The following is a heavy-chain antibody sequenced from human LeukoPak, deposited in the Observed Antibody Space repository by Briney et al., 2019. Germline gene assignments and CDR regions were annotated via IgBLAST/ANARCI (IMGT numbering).Heavy chain of an antibody. CDR2: IYTTGST. V-gene: IGHV4-4*07. J-gene: IGHJ3*01. Sequence: KPSETLSLXCTVSGGSIRNYHWSWIRQPAGKGLECIGRIYTTGSTNYNPSLKSRVTVSVDTSRNQFSLKLNFVTAADTAVYYCAREAGDPNGYYYDKGAFDVWGQGTKVTVSS. CDR3: AREAGDPNGYYYDKGAFDV. CDR1: GGSIRNYH. D-gene: IGHD3-22*01.